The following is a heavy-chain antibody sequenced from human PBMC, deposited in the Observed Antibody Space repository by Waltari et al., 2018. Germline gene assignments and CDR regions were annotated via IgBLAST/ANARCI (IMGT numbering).Heavy chain of an antibody. CDR2: ISSSSSTI. CDR3: AREDYGDYVGWDY. J-gene: IGHJ4*02. Sequence: EVQQVESGGGLVQPGGSLRRSCAASGFTCSTYSMNWAPQAPGKGLEWVSYISSSSSTIYYADSVKGRFTISRDNAKNSLYLQMNSLRAEDTAVYYCAREDYGDYVGWDYWGQGTLVTVSS. D-gene: IGHD4-17*01. CDR1: GFTCSTYS. V-gene: IGHV3-48*04.